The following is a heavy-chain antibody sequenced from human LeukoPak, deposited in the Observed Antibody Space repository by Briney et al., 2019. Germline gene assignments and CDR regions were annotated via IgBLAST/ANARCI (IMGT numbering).Heavy chain of an antibody. D-gene: IGHD3-10*02. Sequence: GGSLRLSCAASGFTFSSYAMSWVRQAPGKGLEWVSTITASGGTYYADSVKGRFTISRDNSKNTLYLQMNSLRAEDTAVYYCAKYRYYVSPTHAFDIWGQGTMVTVSS. CDR1: GFTFSSYA. CDR2: ITASGGT. V-gene: IGHV3-23*01. CDR3: AKYRYYVSPTHAFDI. J-gene: IGHJ3*02.